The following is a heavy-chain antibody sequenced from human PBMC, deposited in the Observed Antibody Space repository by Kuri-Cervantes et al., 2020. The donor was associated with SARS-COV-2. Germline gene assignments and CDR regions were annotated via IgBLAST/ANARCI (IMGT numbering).Heavy chain of an antibody. CDR2: VKQDGSET. D-gene: IGHD5-18*01. CDR1: GFTVNYYW. Sequence: GESLKISCAASGFTVNYYWMTLVRQALGGGLEWVANVKQDGSETYYVESVKGRFTISRDNAKNSLYLQMNSLRADDTAVYYCVRLGAAYVDTLVVMRAVHYFDSWGQGTLVTVSS. J-gene: IGHJ4*02. CDR3: VRLGAAYVDTLVVMRAVHYFDS. V-gene: IGHV3-7*03.